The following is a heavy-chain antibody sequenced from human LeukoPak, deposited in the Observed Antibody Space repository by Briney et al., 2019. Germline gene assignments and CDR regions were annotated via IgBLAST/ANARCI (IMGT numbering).Heavy chain of an antibody. Sequence: PGGSLRLXCAASGFTFSSYAMSWVRQAPGKELEWVSAISGSGGSTYYADSVKGRFTISRDNSKNTLYLQMNSLRAEDTAVYYCAKSRCGGDCYSFYWGQGTLVTVSS. CDR1: GFTFSSYA. J-gene: IGHJ4*02. CDR3: AKSRCGGDCYSFY. CDR2: ISGSGGST. V-gene: IGHV3-23*01. D-gene: IGHD2-21*01.